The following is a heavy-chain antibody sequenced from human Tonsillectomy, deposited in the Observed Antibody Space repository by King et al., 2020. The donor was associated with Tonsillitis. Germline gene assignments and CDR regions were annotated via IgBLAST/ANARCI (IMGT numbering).Heavy chain of an antibody. D-gene: IGHD2-2*03. V-gene: IGHV1-69*01. CDR3: ARGGMDRNWFDP. CDR2: IIPTFDTR. J-gene: IGHJ5*02. CDR1: GVTFSSYA. Sequence: LQLVQSGAEVKKPGSSVKVSCKASGVTFSSYAISWVRQAPGQGLEWMGGIIPTFDTRNYAQKFRDRVTISADESTSTVYMEMSSLKSEDSAVYYCARGGMDRNWFDPWGQGTLVTVS.